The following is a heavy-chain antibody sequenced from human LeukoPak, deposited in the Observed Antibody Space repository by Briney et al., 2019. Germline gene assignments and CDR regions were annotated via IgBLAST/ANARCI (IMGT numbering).Heavy chain of an antibody. V-gene: IGHV1-69*05. CDR3: ARSYGGNSDFLDY. CDR1: GGTFSSYA. Sequence: SVKVSCKASGGTFSSYAISWVRQAPGQGLEWIGMIIPIFGTANYAQKFQGRVTITTDESTSTAYMELGSLRSEDTAVYYCARSYGGNSDFLDYWGQGTLVTVSS. CDR2: IIPIFGTA. D-gene: IGHD4-23*01. J-gene: IGHJ4*02.